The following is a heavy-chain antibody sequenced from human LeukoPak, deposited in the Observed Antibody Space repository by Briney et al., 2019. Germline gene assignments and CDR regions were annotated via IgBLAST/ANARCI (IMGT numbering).Heavy chain of an antibody. D-gene: IGHD5-18*01. J-gene: IGHJ4*02. CDR2: IYPGDSDT. CDR1: GYSFTSYW. Sequence: GESVKISCKGSGYSFTSYWIGWVRQMPGKGLEWRGIIYPGDSDTRYRPSFQGQVAISADKSISTAYLQWSSLKASDTAMYYCARHIGSGYSAYSDYWGQGTLVTVSS. CDR3: ARHIGSGYSAYSDY. V-gene: IGHV5-51*01.